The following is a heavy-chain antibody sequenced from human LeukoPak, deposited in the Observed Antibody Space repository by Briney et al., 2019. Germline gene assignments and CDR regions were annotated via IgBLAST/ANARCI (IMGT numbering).Heavy chain of an antibody. CDR3: AKSSGMVIHNWFDS. J-gene: IGHJ5*01. V-gene: IGHV4-39*01. Sequence: SETLSLTCTVSGGSIRRSAHYWGWIRQPPGKGLEWMGSIYYGGSTYYNPSLKSRVTISIDTSKNQFSLNLTSVTAAASGVYYCAKSSGMVIHNWFDSWGQGTLVTVSS. CDR2: IYYGGST. CDR1: GGSIRRSAHY. D-gene: IGHD3-3*01.